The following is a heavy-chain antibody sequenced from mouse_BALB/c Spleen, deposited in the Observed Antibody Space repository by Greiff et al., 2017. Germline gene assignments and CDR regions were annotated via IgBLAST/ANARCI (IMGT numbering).Heavy chain of an antibody. CDR1: GFSLSRYS. J-gene: IGHJ2*01. Sequence: VQLQQSGPGLVAPSQSLSITCTVSGFSLSRYSVHWVRQPPGKGLEWLGMIWGGGSTDYTTALKSRLSISKDNSKSQVFLKMNSLQTNDTAMYYCARNSAYRYDGGAHFDDWGQGTTLTVSS. D-gene: IGHD2-14*01. CDR3: ARNSAYRYDGGAHFDD. CDR2: IWGGGST. V-gene: IGHV2-6-4*01.